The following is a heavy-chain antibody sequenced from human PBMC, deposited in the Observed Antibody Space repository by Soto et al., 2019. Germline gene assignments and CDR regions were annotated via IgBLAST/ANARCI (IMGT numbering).Heavy chain of an antibody. CDR3: ARDNSQPPASFDS. V-gene: IGHV6-1*01. Sequence: SQTLSVTCAISGGSVVSSTAAWNWIRQSPSRGLEWLGRTYYRSKWYYDYAVSVKSRITISPDTSKNQFSLHLNSVSPEDTALYYCARDNSQPPASFDSWGQGTLVTVSS. J-gene: IGHJ4*02. CDR1: GGSVVSSTAA. CDR2: TYYRSKWYY.